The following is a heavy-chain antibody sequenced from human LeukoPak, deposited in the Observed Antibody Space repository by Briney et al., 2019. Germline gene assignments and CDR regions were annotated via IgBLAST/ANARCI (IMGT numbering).Heavy chain of an antibody. J-gene: IGHJ5*02. CDR1: GFTFSSYG. V-gene: IGHV3-74*01. D-gene: IGHD4-17*01. CDR3: ARPQDYGDYTNWFDP. CDR2: INTDGSIA. Sequence: GRSLRLSCAASGFTFSSYGMHWVRQAPGKGLVWVSRINTDGSIATYADSVKGRFTISRDNTENTLYLQMNSLRAEDTAVYYCARPQDYGDYTNWFDPWGQGTLVTVSS.